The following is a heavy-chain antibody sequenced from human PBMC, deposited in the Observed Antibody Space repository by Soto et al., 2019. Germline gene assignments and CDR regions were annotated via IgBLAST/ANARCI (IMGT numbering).Heavy chain of an antibody. V-gene: IGHV4-30-4*01. Sequence: SETLSLTCTVSGGSISSGDYYWSWIRQPPGKGLEWIGYIYYSGSTYYNPSLKSRVTISVDTSKNQFSLKLSSVTAADTAVYYCARAVLRYFDWLPDAFDIWGQGTMVTVSS. CDR2: IYYSGST. CDR1: GGSISSGDYY. CDR3: ARAVLRYFDWLPDAFDI. D-gene: IGHD3-9*01. J-gene: IGHJ3*02.